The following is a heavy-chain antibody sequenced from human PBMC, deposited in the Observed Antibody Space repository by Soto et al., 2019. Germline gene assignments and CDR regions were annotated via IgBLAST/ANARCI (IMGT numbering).Heavy chain of an antibody. V-gene: IGHV3-30*18. CDR3: AKLSDDDNNY. J-gene: IGHJ4*02. Sequence: GGSLRLSCAASGFTFSSYGMHWVRQAPGKGLEWVAVISYDGSNKYYADSVKGRFTISRDNSKNTLYLQMNSLRAEDTAVYYCAKLSDDDNNYWGQGTLVTVSS. CDR2: ISYDGSNK. CDR1: GFTFSSYG. D-gene: IGHD3-22*01.